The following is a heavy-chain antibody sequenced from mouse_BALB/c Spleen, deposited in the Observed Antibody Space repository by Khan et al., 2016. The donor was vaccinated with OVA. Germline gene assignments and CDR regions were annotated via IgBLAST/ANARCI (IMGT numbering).Heavy chain of an antibody. CDR3: ARKNYDGYAMDY. D-gene: IGHD2-4*01. Sequence: EVQLVESGPGLVKPSQSLSLTCTVTGYSITSGYAWNWIRQFPGNKLEWMGYISYSGSTSYNPSLRSRISITRDTSKNQFFLQLNSVTTEDTATYYCARKNYDGYAMDYWGQGTSGTVSA. V-gene: IGHV3-2*02. CDR1: GYSITSGYA. J-gene: IGHJ4*01. CDR2: ISYSGST.